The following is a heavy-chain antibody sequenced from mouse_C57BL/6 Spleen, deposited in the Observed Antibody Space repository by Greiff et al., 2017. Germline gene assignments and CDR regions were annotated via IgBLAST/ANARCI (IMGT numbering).Heavy chain of an antibody. CDR2: IYPGDGDT. Sequence: QVQLQQSGPELVKPGASVKISCKASGYAFSSSWMNWVKQRPGKGLEWIGRIYPGDGDTNYNGKFKGKATLTADKSSSTAYMQLSSLTSEDSAVYFCARGIYYGNNGYFDVWGTGTAVTVSS. V-gene: IGHV1-82*01. J-gene: IGHJ1*03. CDR3: ARGIYYGNNGYFDV. CDR1: GYAFSSSW. D-gene: IGHD2-1*01.